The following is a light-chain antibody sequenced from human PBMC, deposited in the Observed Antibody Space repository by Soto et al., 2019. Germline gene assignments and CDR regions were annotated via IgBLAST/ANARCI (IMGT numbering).Light chain of an antibody. CDR2: GAS. CDR3: QQYGNSRT. CDR1: QSVSSSY. J-gene: IGKJ1*01. V-gene: IGKV3-20*01. Sequence: ESVLTQAAGTLSLSPGERATLSCRASQSVSSSYLAWYQQKLGQAPRLLIYGASRRATGIPDKFSGSGSGTDFTLTISRLDPEDSAVYYCQQYGNSRTYGQGTKVDIK.